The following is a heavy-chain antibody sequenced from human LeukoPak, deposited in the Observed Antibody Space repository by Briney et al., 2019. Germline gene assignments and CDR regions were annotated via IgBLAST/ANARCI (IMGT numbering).Heavy chain of an antibody. D-gene: IGHD3-22*01. V-gene: IGHV4-59*01. CDR1: GGSISSYY. CDR2: IYYSGST. CDR3: AYYDSSGYFQY. Sequence: SETLSLTCTVSGGSISSYYWSCIRQPPGKGLEWIGYIYYSGSTNYNPSLKSRVTISVDTSKNQFSLKLSSVTAADTAVYYCAYYDSSGYFQYWGQGTLVTVSS. J-gene: IGHJ4*02.